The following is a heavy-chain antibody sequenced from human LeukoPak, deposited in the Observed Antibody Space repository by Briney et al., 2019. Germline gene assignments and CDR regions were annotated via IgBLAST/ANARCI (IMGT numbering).Heavy chain of an antibody. CDR2: INPDESTK. Sequence: GGSLRLSCVASGFTFSSSWMSWVRQAPGGGLEFVANINPDESTKNYVDSVKGRFTISRDNSKNTLYLQMNSLRAEDTAVYYCARNGGVYCSGGSCYSAYWGQGTLVTVSS. CDR1: GFTFSSSW. D-gene: IGHD2-15*01. J-gene: IGHJ4*02. CDR3: ARNGGVYCSGGSCYSAY. V-gene: IGHV3-7*03.